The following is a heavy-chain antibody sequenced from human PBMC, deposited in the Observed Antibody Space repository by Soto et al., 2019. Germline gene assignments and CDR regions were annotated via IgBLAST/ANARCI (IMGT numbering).Heavy chain of an antibody. CDR3: ARLIAAAGGNRAY. J-gene: IGHJ4*02. Sequence: SETLCLTCTVSGGFIITSSYYWGWIRQPPGKGLEWIGSIYYSGSTYYNPSLKSRVTISADTSKNQFSLKLSSVTAADTAVYYCARLIAAAGGNRAYWGQGTLVTVSS. CDR2: IYYSGST. D-gene: IGHD6-13*01. CDR1: GGFIITSSYY. V-gene: IGHV4-39*01.